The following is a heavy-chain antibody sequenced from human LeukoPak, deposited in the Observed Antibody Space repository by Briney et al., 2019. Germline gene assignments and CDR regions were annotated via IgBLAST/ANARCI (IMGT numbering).Heavy chain of an antibody. CDR3: AKFSRGYSGSDY. D-gene: IGHD5-12*01. J-gene: IGHJ4*02. CDR2: IQYDGSTK. V-gene: IGHV3-30*02. Sequence: PGGSLRLSCAASGFTFSNYGMHWVRQAPGKGLEWVSFIQYDGSTKYYADSVKGRFTIPRDNSKNTLYLQMNSLRAEDTAVHYCAKFSRGYSGSDYWGQGTLVTVSS. CDR1: GFTFSNYG.